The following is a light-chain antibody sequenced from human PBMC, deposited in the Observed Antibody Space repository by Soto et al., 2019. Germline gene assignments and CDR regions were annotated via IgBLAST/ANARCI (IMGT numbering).Light chain of an antibody. V-gene: IGKV1-6*01. Sequence: QMTQSPSSLSASLGVKIIITCRASRDVGSDVSWYHQKPGQAPKLLFYAASNLYTGVPSRFSGSRSGTEFTLTISSLQPEDFASYYCLQDYGDSWTFGQGTKVDI. J-gene: IGKJ1*01. CDR3: LQDYGDSWT. CDR2: AAS. CDR1: RDVGSD.